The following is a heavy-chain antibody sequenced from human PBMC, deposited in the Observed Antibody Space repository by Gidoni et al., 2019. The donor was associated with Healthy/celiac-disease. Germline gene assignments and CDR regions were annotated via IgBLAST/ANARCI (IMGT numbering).Heavy chain of an antibody. V-gene: IGHV3-21*01. J-gene: IGHJ3*02. CDR3: ARDNGDSGLDAFDI. CDR1: GFTFSRYS. Sequence: EVQLVESGGGLVKPGGSLRLSCAASGFTFSRYSMNWVRQAPGKGLEWVSSISSSSSYIYYADSVKGRFTISRDNAKNSLYLQMNSLRAEDTAVYYCARDNGDSGLDAFDIWGQGTMVTVSS. CDR2: ISSSSSYI. D-gene: IGHD6-25*01.